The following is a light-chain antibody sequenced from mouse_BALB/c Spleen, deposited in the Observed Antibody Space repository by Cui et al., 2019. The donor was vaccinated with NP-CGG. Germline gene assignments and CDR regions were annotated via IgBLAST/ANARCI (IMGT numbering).Light chain of an antibody. Sequence: QAVVTQESAITTSPGETVTLTCRSSTGAVTTSNYANWVQEKPDHLFTGLIGGTNNRAPGVPARFSGSLIGDKAALTITGAQTEDEAIYFCALWHSNHWVFGGGTKLTV. J-gene: IGLJ1*01. CDR2: GTN. CDR1: TGAVTTSNY. V-gene: IGLV1*01. CDR3: ALWHSNHWV.